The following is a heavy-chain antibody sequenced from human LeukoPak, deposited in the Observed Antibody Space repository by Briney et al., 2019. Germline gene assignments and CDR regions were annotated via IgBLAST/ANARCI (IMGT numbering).Heavy chain of an antibody. CDR3: ASSGGIVAMVGGYYYGMDV. CDR1: GYTFTSFD. D-gene: IGHD5-12*01. V-gene: IGHV1-18*01. CDR2: ISAHNGDT. J-gene: IGHJ6*02. Sequence: ASVKVSCKASGYTFTSFDITWVRQAPGQGLEWMGWISAHNGDTNYAQNLQGRVTMTTDTSTRTAYMELRSLTSDDTAVYYCASSGGIVAMVGGYYYGMDVWGQGTTVTVSS.